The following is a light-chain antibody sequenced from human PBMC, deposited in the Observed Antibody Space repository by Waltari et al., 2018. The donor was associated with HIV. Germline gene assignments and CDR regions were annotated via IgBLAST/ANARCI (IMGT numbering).Light chain of an antibody. CDR3: QQYGSSPHT. J-gene: IGKJ2*01. CDR1: QSVGSSY. Sequence: ELVLTQSPGTLSLSPGERATLSCRASQSVGSSYLAWYQQKPGQAPRLLIYGASSRATGIPDRFSGSGSGTDFTLTISRLEPEDFAVYYCQQYGSSPHTFGQGTKLEIK. V-gene: IGKV3-20*01. CDR2: GAS.